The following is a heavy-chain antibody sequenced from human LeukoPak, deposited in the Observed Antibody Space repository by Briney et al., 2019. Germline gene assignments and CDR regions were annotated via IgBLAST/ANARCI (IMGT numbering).Heavy chain of an antibody. CDR3: ARARTGDFDY. Sequence: GGSLRLSCAASRLSVSSNYMSWVRQAPGKGLEWVSVIYSGGNTYYADSVKGRFTASRDNSKNTLYLQVNSLRAEDTAVYYCARARTGDFDYWGQGTLVTVPS. D-gene: IGHD7-27*01. CDR2: IYSGGNT. V-gene: IGHV3-53*01. CDR1: RLSVSSNY. J-gene: IGHJ4*02.